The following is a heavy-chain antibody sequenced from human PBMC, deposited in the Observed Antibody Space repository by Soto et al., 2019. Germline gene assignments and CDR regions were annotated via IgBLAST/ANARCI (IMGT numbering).Heavy chain of an antibody. CDR3: AKGLQFAPWSLDV. J-gene: IGHJ6*04. V-gene: IGHV5-51*03. D-gene: IGHD3-3*01. CDR1: GYTFTNYW. Sequence: GEXLTVSCESAGYTFTNYWVAWVLQMPVKGLECIGIIHPRDAHTTYNPSLQGKVIISADKSISTAYLQWIRLKASDTAMYYCAKGLQFAPWSLDVWGKGPTVTVSS. CDR2: IHPRDAHT.